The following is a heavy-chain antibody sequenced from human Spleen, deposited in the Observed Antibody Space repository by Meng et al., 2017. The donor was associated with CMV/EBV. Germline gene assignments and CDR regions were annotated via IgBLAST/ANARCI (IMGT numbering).Heavy chain of an antibody. CDR2: IIPIFGTA. J-gene: IGHJ4*02. D-gene: IGHD2-8*02. Sequence: YAISWVRQAPGKGLERMGGIIPIFGTANYAQKFQGRVTITTDESTSTAYMELSSLRSEDTAVYYCALSRVGRSELVEGRRTPPRWGDYWGQGTLVTVSS. CDR3: ALSRVGRSELVEGRRTPPRWGDY. CDR1: YA. V-gene: IGHV1-69*05.